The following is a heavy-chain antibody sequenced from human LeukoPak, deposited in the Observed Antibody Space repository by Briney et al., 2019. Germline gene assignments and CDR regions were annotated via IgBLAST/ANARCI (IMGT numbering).Heavy chain of an antibody. V-gene: IGHV3-23*01. J-gene: IGHJ4*02. CDR2: ITDREGRP. D-gene: IGHD3-22*01. CDR1: GITLRNFA. CDR3: AKRGVVIRVILVGFHKEAYYFDS. Sequence: PGGSLRLSRALSGITLRNFAMSGVPAAPGRGRECWAGITDREGRPNSADSVKGRFTISRDNSKNTLYLQMNSLRAEDTAVYFCAKRGVVIRVILVGFHKEAYYFDSWGQGALVTVSS.